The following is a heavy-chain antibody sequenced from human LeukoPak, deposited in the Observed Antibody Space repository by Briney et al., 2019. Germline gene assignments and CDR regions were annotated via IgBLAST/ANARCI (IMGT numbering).Heavy chain of an antibody. CDR2: INSDGSST. V-gene: IGHV3-74*01. CDR1: GFTFSSYW. CDR3: AIVEVASQPACLDP. D-gene: IGHD2-15*01. Sequence: PGGSLRLSCAASGFTFSSYWMHWVRQAPGKGLVWVSRINSDGSSTTYADSVKGRFTISRDNAKNSLYLQINSLRAEDTAVYDCAIVEVASQPACLDPWGRGTLVTVSS. J-gene: IGHJ5*02.